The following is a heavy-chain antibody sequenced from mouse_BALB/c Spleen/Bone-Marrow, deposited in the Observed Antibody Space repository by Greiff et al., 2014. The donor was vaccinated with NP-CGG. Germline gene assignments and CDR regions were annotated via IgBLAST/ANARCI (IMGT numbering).Heavy chain of an antibody. V-gene: IGHV1-4*01. CDR2: INPNTDYT. CDR3: ARGLRDWYFDV. D-gene: IGHD2-4*01. J-gene: IGHJ1*01. CDR1: GYTFTTYW. Sequence: QVQLQQSGPELATPGASVKMSCKASGYTFTTYWMHWIKQRPGQGLEWIGSINPNTDYTDYNRKFKDKATLTADKSSITAYMQLSSLTSEDSAVYYCARGLRDWYFDVWGAGTTVTVSS.